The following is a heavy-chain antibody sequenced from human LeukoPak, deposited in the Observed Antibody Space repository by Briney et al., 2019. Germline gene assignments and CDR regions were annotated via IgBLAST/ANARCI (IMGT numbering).Heavy chain of an antibody. V-gene: IGHV3-23*01. D-gene: IGHD2-21*02. CDR3: VREDAPATANY. CDR2: ISGGGDIT. J-gene: IGHJ4*02. CDR1: GFNFANHA. Sequence: GGSLRLSCAASGFNFANHAMSWVRQTPGKGLEWVSAISGGGDITYYADSVRGRFTISRDNSKDTLFLQMHSLRPGDTAVYYCVREDAPATANYWGQGTLVTISS.